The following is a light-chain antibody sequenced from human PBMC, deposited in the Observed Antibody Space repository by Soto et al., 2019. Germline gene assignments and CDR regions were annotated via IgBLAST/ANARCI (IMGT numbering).Light chain of an antibody. CDR2: RAD. CDR1: SSNIGSNY. V-gene: IGLV1-47*01. CDR3: AAWDDIVSGLV. Sequence: QSVLTQSPSASGTPGQTVTISCSGRSSNIGSNYVYWYHQLPGTAPRLVMYRADQRPSGVSDRFSGSKSGTSASLAISGLRSVDEGDYYCAAWDDIVSGLVFGGGTKLTVL. J-gene: IGLJ2*01.